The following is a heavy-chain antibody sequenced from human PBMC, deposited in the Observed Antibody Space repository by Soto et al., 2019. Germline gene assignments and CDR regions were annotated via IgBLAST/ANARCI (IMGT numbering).Heavy chain of an antibody. V-gene: IGHV1-2*02. Sequence: ASVEVSCKASGYTFTGYYMHWVRQAPGQGLEWMGWINPNSGGTNYAQKFQGRVTMTRDTSISTAYMELSRLRSDDTAVYYCGVGRTVTKLTGYYYGMDVWGQGTTVTVSS. D-gene: IGHD4-17*01. CDR3: GVGRTVTKLTGYYYGMDV. CDR2: INPNSGGT. CDR1: GYTFTGYY. J-gene: IGHJ6*02.